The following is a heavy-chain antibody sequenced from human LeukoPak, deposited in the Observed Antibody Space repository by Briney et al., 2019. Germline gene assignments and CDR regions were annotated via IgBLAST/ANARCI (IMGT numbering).Heavy chain of an antibody. CDR1: GFIFSSYE. Sequence: GGSLRLSCAASGFIFSSYEMNWVRQAPGKGLEWVSYITTSDSTMYYADSVKGRFTISRDNAKNSLYLQMDSRRVEDTGIYYCARDLGTHGLYVDPRGQGTLVTVSS. D-gene: IGHD5/OR15-5a*01. CDR2: ITTSDSTM. CDR3: ARDLGTHGLYVDP. V-gene: IGHV3-48*03. J-gene: IGHJ5*02.